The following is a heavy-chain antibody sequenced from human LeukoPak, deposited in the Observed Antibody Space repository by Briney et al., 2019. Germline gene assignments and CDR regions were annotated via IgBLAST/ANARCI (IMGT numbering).Heavy chain of an antibody. CDR3: APIVGAPY. J-gene: IGHJ4*02. CDR2: ISYDGSNK. CDR1: GFTFSSYG. D-gene: IGHD1-26*01. V-gene: IGHV3-30*03. Sequence: GGSLRPSCAASGFTFSSYGMHWVRQAPGKGLEWVAVISYDGSNKYYADSVKGRFTISRDNSKNTLYLQMNSLRAEDTAVYYCAPIVGAPYWGQGTLVTVSS.